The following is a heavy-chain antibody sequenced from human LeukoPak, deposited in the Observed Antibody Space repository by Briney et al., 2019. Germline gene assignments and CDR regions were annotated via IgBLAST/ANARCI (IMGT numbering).Heavy chain of an antibody. CDR3: AKARGSSVYEQFDY. V-gene: IGHV3-23*01. CDR1: GFAFSTYA. D-gene: IGHD5/OR15-5a*01. J-gene: IGHJ4*02. Sequence: AGGSLRVSCAASGFAFSTYAMTWVRQAPEKGLQWVSTISTSGRATYCADSVEGRFTISRDNSKNTLYLQMNSLRADDTAVYYCAKARGSSVYEQFDYWGQGTQVTVSP. CDR2: ISTSGRAT.